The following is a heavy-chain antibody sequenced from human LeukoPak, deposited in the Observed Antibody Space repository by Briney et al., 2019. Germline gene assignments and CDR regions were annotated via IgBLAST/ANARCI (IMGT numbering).Heavy chain of an antibody. CDR1: GFTFSGYG. CDR2: ISYDGSNK. J-gene: IGHJ4*02. V-gene: IGHV3-30*18. Sequence: GGSLRLSCAASGFTFSGYGMHWVRQAPGKGLEWVAVISYDGSNKYYADSVKGRFTISRDNSKNTLYLQMNSLRAEDTAVYYCAKTGLMRYYYDSSGYSHFDYWGQGTLVTVSS. CDR3: AKTGLMRYYYDSSGYSHFDY. D-gene: IGHD3-22*01.